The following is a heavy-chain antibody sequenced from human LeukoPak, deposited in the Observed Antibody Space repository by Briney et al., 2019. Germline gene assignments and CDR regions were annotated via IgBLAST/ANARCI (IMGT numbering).Heavy chain of an antibody. CDR1: GYSISSGYY. V-gene: IGHV4-38-2*02. D-gene: IGHD3-22*01. J-gene: IGHJ5*02. Sequence: PSETLSLTCTVSGYSISSGYYWGWIRQPPGKGLEWIGSIYHSGSTYYNPSLKSRVTISVDTSKNQFSLKLSSVTAADTAVYYCARETHSGFSYSDGFDPWGQGTLVTVSS. CDR2: IYHSGST. CDR3: ARETHSGFSYSDGFDP.